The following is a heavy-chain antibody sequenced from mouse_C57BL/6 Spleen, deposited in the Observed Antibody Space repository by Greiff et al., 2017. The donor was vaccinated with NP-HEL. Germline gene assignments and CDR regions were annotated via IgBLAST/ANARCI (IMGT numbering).Heavy chain of an antibody. CDR1: GFTFSSYG. J-gene: IGHJ2*01. Sequence: EVQGVQSGGDLVKPGGSLKLSCAASGFTFSSYGMSWVRQTPGKRLEWVATISRGGSYTYYPDSVKGRFTISRDNAKNTLYLQRSSLKSEDTAMYYCARQGDYDGSKGYFDYWGQGTTLTVSS. D-gene: IGHD1-1*01. CDR2: ISRGGSYT. V-gene: IGHV5-6*01. CDR3: ARQGDYDGSKGYFDY.